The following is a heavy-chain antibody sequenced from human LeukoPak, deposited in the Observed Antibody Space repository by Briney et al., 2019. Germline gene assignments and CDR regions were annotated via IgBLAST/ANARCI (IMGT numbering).Heavy chain of an antibody. J-gene: IGHJ3*02. Sequence: ASVKVSCKASGYTFTSYGISWVRQAPGQGLEWMGWINPNSGGTNYAQKFQGWVTMTRDTSISTAYMELSRLRSDDTAVYYCARSWGEASDAFDIWGQGTMVTVSS. D-gene: IGHD3-16*01. CDR2: INPNSGGT. CDR3: ARSWGEASDAFDI. V-gene: IGHV1-2*04. CDR1: GYTFTSYG.